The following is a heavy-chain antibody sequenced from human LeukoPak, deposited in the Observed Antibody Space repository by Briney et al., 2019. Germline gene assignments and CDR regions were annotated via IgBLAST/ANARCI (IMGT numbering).Heavy chain of an antibody. J-gene: IGHJ6*03. CDR1: GFTFSDNA. Sequence: AGGSLRLSCAVSGFTFSDNAMTWVRQAPGKGPEWVSTITGSGGASFYADSVKGRFTISRDNSKNTLNLQMNSLGVEDTAVYYYAKDGGVRHYYYYMDVWGKGTTVTVSS. D-gene: IGHD3-16*01. CDR2: ITGSGGAS. CDR3: AKDGGVRHYYYYMDV. V-gene: IGHV3-23*01.